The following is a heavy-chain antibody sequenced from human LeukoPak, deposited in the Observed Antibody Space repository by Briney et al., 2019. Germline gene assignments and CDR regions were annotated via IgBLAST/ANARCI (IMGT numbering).Heavy chain of an antibody. Sequence: GGSLRLSCAASGFTFSSYAMSWVRQAPGKGLEWVSAISGSGGSTYYADSVKGRFTISRDNSKNTLYLQMNSLRAEDTAVYYCAKLNYVWGSYPPVGYFDYWGQGTLVTVS. V-gene: IGHV3-23*01. J-gene: IGHJ4*02. D-gene: IGHD3-16*02. CDR2: ISGSGGST. CDR3: AKLNYVWGSYPPVGYFDY. CDR1: GFTFSSYA.